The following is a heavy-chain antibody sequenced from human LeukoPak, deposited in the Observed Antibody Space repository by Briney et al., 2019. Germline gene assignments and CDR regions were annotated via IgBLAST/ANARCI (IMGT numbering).Heavy chain of an antibody. J-gene: IGHJ4*02. D-gene: IGHD3-10*01. CDR3: ARDTHMVRGVIIRSRSDY. CDR1: GYTFTSYG. Sequence: ASVKVSCKASGYTFTSYGISWVRQAPGQGLEWMGWISAYNGNTNYAQKLQGRVTMTTDTSTSTAYMELRSLRSDDTAVYYCARDTHMVRGVIIRSRSDYWGQGTLVTVSS. CDR2: ISAYNGNT. V-gene: IGHV1-18*01.